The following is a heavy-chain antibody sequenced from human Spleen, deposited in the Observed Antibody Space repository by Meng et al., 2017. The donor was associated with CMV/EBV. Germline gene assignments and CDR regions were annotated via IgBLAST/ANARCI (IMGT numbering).Heavy chain of an antibody. CDR2: IIPIFGTA. CDR3: AVLVGATSGDYFDY. J-gene: IGHJ4*02. Sequence: LWQQGARLKRPGSAVQVSWKSSGVTFRSDAISWVRQAPVQGIEWMGGIIPIFGTAKYAQKFQGRVTITADESTSTAYMELSSLRSEDTAVYYCAVLVGATSGDYFDYWGQGTLVTVSS. V-gene: IGHV1-69*01. D-gene: IGHD1-26*01. CDR1: GVTFRSDA.